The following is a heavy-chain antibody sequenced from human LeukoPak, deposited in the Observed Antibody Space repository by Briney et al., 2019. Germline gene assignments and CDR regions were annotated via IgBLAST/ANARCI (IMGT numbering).Heavy chain of an antibody. CDR2: INPNSGGT. CDR3: ARLDKIFGVVIIGPEGSN. J-gene: IGHJ4*02. Sequence: GASVKVSFKASGYTFTGYYMHWVRQAPGQGLEWMGWINPNSGGTNYAQKFQGRVTMTRDTSISTAYMELSRLRSDDTAVYYCARLDKIFGVVIIGPEGSNWGQGTLVTVSS. D-gene: IGHD3-3*01. V-gene: IGHV1-2*02. CDR1: GYTFTGYY.